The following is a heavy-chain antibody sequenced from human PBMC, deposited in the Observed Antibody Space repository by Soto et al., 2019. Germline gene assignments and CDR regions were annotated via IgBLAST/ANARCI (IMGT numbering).Heavy chain of an antibody. CDR2: IYYSGST. CDR3: ARATTCTSCDYYYYYMDV. J-gene: IGHJ6*03. V-gene: IGHV4-59*01. CDR1: GGSISSYY. Sequence: QVQLQESGPGLVKPSETLSLTCTVSGGSISSYYWSWIRQPPGKGLEWIGYIYYSGSTNYNPSLKSRVTISVDTSKNQFSLKLSSVTAADTAVYYCARATTCTSCDYYYYYMDVWGKGTTVTVSS. D-gene: IGHD2-2*01.